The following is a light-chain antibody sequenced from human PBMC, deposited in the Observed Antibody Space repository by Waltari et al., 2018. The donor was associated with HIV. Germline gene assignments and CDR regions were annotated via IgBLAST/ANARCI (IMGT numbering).Light chain of an antibody. CDR2: GAS. CDR1: QSVRTK. J-gene: IGKJ1*01. CDR3: QQYDYWPPWT. Sequence: VMTQSSATLSVSPGDRTTLSCRASQSVRTKLAWYQQKPGQPPRLLIYGASTRATGIAARFSGRWSGTEFTLTINSLQSEDYAVYYCQQYDYWPPWTFGQGTKVEMK. V-gene: IGKV3-15*01.